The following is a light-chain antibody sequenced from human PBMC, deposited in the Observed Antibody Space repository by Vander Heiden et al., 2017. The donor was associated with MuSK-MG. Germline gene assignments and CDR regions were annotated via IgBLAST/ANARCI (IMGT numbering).Light chain of an antibody. CDR3: QQGGWSHS. CDR1: QSVSSSY. CDR2: GAF. V-gene: IGKV3-20*01. Sequence: EIVLTQSPGTLSLSPGERATLSCRASQSVSSSYLFRYQQNPGQAPRLLIYGAFSRATGIPDRFSGSGSGTDFTLTISRLEPEDFAVYYCQQGGWSHSFGQGTKVEIK. J-gene: IGKJ1*01.